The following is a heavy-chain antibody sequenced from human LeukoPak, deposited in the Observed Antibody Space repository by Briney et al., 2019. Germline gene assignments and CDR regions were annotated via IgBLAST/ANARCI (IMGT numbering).Heavy chain of an antibody. J-gene: IGHJ6*02. V-gene: IGHV3-48*03. CDR3: ARVKGDLYYYYGMDV. CDR2: ISSGSSST. CDR1: GFTFSSYE. Sequence: GGSLRLSCAASGFTFSSYEMNWVRQAPGKGLEWVSYISSGSSSTFYADSVKGRFTISRDNAKNSLYLQMNSLRAEDTAVYYCARVKGDLYYYYGMDVWGQGTTVTVSS. D-gene: IGHD2-21*01.